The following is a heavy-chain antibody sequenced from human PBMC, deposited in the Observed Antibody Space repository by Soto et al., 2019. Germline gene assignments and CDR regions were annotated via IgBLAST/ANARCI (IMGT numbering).Heavy chain of an antibody. CDR1: GGTFSSYT. CDR3: ARASSILWIWFDP. CDR2: IIPILGIA. J-gene: IGHJ5*02. V-gene: IGHV1-69*02. Sequence: ASVKVSCKASGGTFSSYTISWVRQAPGQGLEWMGRIIPILGIANYAQKFQGRVTITADKSTSTAYMELSSLRSEDTAVYYCARASSILWIWFDPWGQGTLVTVSS. D-gene: IGHD2-21*01.